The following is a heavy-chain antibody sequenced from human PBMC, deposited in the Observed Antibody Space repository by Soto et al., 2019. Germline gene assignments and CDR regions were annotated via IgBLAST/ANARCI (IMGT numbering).Heavy chain of an antibody. CDR3: TKEGLFWSGSFDS. Sequence: LRLSCAASGFTFRSYPMHWVRQAPGKGLEWVAIVSYDGITKYADSVKGRFTISRDNSNNTLFLQMNSLRTEDTAVYYCTKEGLFWSGSFDSWGQGTLVTVS. D-gene: IGHD3-3*01. CDR1: GFTFRSYP. CDR2: VSYDGITK. V-gene: IGHV3-30-3*02. J-gene: IGHJ4*02.